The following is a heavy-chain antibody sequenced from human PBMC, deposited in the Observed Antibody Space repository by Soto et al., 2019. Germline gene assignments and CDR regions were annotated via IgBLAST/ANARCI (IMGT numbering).Heavy chain of an antibody. J-gene: IGHJ6*02. D-gene: IGHD3-9*01. CDR3: AKALTGYQLLDYYFYYGMDV. V-gene: IGHV3-23*01. CDR2: ISASGRST. Sequence: GGSLRLSCVASGFTFSSFEMNWIRQAPGKGPEWIAVISASGRSTYYADSVKGRFTISRDNSKNTLYLQMNSLRAEDTAVYYCAKALTGYQLLDYYFYYGMDVWGQGTTVTVSS. CDR1: GFTFSSFE.